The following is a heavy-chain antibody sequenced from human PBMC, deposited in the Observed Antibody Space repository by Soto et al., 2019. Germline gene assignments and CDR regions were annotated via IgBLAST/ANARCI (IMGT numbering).Heavy chain of an antibody. V-gene: IGHV1-69*13. CDR3: ARGPNYYYYDGMDV. J-gene: IGHJ6*02. Sequence: SVKVSCKASGGTFSSYAISWVRQAPGRGLEWMGGVIPIFGTANYAQKFQGRVTITADESTGTAYMELSSLRSEDTAVYYCARGPNYYYYDGMDVWDRGTTVTVSS. CDR1: GGTFSSYA. CDR2: VIPIFGTA.